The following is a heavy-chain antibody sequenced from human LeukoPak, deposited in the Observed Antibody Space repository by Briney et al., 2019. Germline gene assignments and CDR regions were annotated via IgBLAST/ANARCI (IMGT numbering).Heavy chain of an antibody. CDR1: GFTVSSNF. D-gene: IGHD1-26*01. V-gene: IGHV3-74*01. CDR2: INSDGGST. CDR3: ARIGGWELLYDY. J-gene: IGHJ4*02. Sequence: PGGSLRLSCAASGFTVSSNFMSWVRQAPGKGLEWVSRINSDGGSTDYADSVRGRFTVSRDNAENTLYLQMNSLRAEDTAVYYCARIGGWELLYDYWGQGTLVTVSS.